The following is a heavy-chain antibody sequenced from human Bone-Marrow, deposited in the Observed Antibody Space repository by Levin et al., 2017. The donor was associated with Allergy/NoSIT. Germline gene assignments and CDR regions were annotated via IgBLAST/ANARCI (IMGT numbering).Heavy chain of an antibody. Sequence: GGSLRLSCAASGFTFGSYAMSWVRQTPGKGLEWVSSISGSGGSIHFADSVKGRFSISRDNSKNTLFLQMKSLRADDTAVYYCAKGSGSYGSGSAVDRWGQGTTVTVSS. CDR2: ISGSGGSI. V-gene: IGHV3-23*01. CDR1: GFTFGSYA. CDR3: AKGSGSYGSGSAVDR. D-gene: IGHD3-10*01. J-gene: IGHJ6*02.